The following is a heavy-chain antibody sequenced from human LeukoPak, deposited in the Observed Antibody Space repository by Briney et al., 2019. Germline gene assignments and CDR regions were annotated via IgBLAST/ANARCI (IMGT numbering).Heavy chain of an antibody. CDR2: INSSSSYI. V-gene: IGHV3-21*01. J-gene: IGHJ4*02. Sequence: GGSLRLYCAASGFTFSSYSMNWVRQAPGKGLEWVSSINSSSSYIYYADSVKGRFTISRDNAKNSLYLQMNSLRAEDTAVYYCARVPFTGIAAAGDGGDDYWGQGTLVTVSS. D-gene: IGHD6-13*01. CDR1: GFTFSSYS. CDR3: ARVPFTGIAAAGDGGDDY.